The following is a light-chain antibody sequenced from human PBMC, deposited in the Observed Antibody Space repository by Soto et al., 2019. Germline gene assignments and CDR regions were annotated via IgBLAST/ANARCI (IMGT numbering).Light chain of an antibody. CDR3: QQSYSSPFT. CDR1: QSISLY. CDR2: ASS. J-gene: IGKJ3*01. Sequence: DIQMTQSPSSLSASVGDRVTITCRACQSISLYLNWYQQKPGKAPNLLIYASSSLQSGVPSKFSGSGSGTDVTLTISSLQPEDFATYYCQQSYSSPFTVGPGTKVDIK. V-gene: IGKV1-39*01.